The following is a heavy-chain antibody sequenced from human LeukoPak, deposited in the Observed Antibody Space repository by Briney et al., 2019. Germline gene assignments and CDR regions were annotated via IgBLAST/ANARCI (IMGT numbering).Heavy chain of an antibody. J-gene: IGHJ3*02. CDR1: GGSISSGGYY. CDR3: ARRVMAYCGGDCYPDAFDI. V-gene: IGHV4-31*03. Sequence: PSETLSLTCTVSGGSISSGGYYWSWIRQHPGKGLEWIRYIYYSGSTYYNPSLKSRVTISVDTSKNQFSLKLSSVTAADTAVYYCARRVMAYCGGDCYPDAFDIWGQGTLVTVSS. D-gene: IGHD2-21*02. CDR2: IYYSGST.